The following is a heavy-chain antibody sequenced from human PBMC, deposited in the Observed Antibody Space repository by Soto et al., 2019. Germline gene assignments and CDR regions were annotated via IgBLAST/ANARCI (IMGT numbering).Heavy chain of an antibody. CDR2: INHSGST. CDR3: ASEVAAAQLDV. D-gene: IGHD6-13*01. V-gene: IGHV4-39*07. Sequence: SETLSLTCHVSGGSFSSSSYYWSWIRQPPGKGLEWIGEINHSGSTNYNPSLKSRVAISVDTSKNQFSLKLSSVTAADTAVYYCASEVAAAQLDVWGQGTTVTVSS. CDR1: GGSFSSSSYY. J-gene: IGHJ6*02.